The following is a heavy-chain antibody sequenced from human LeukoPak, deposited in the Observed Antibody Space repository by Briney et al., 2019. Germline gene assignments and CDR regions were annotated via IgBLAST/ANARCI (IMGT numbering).Heavy chain of an antibody. J-gene: IGHJ4*02. CDR2: FDPEDGET. CDR1: GSTFTRYY. V-gene: IGHV1-24*01. D-gene: IGHD3-22*01. CDR3: ATGGYDSSGYYYYYFDY. Sequence: ASVKVSCKASGSTFTRYYIHWVRQAPGKGLEWMGGFDPEDGETIYAQKFQGRVTMTEDTSTDTAYMELSSLRSEDTAVYYCATGGYDSSGYYYYYFDYWGQGTLVTVSS.